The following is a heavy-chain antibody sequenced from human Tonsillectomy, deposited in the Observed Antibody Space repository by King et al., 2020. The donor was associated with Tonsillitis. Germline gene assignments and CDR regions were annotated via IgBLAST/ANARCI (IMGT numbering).Heavy chain of an antibody. J-gene: IGHJ4*02. CDR3: AKEGIGEWELIDY. CDR1: GFTFSSYG. D-gene: IGHD1-26*01. Sequence: VQLVESGGGVVQPGRSLRLSCAASGFTFSSYGMHWVRQAPGKGLEWVAVISYDGSNKYYADSVKGRFTISRDNSKNTLYLQMNSLRAEDTAVYYFAKEGIGEWELIDYWGQGTLVTVSS. CDR2: ISYDGSNK. V-gene: IGHV3-30*18.